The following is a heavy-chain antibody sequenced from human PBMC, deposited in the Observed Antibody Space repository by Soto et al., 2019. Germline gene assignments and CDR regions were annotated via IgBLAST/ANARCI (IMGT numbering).Heavy chain of an antibody. D-gene: IGHD6-6*01. V-gene: IGHV3-30-3*01. CDR3: ARVVRYYGMDV. CDR1: GFTFSSYA. Sequence: GGSLRLSCAASGFTFSSYAMHWVRQAPGKGLEWVAVISYDGSNKYYADSVKGRFTISRDNSKNTLYLQMNSLRAEDTAVYYCARVVRYYGMDVWGQGTTVTVSS. CDR2: ISYDGSNK. J-gene: IGHJ6*02.